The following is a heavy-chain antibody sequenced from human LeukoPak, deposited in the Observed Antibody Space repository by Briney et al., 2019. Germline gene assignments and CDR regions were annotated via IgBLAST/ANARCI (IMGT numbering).Heavy chain of an antibody. D-gene: IGHD1-1*01. CDR2: IYSGGST. CDR1: GFTVSSNY. CDR3: ARDLTTPYYGMDV. Sequence: GGSLRLSCAASGFTVSSNYMSWVRQAPVKELEWVSVIYSGGSTYYADSVKGRFTISRDNSKNTLYLQMNSLRAEDTAVYYCARDLTTPYYGMDVWGQGTTVTVS. V-gene: IGHV3-66*01. J-gene: IGHJ6*02.